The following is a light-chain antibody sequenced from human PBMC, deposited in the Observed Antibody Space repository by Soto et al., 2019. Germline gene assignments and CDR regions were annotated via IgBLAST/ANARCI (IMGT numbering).Light chain of an antibody. V-gene: IGLV8-61*01. CDR3: LLYLGGGIWV. J-gene: IGLJ3*02. CDR2: STN. Sequence: QTVVTQEPSLSVSPGGTVTLTCGLSSGSVSTNSYPSWYQQTPGQAPRTLIYSTNIRSSGVSDRFSGSLLGNQAALTITGAQANDECDYYCLLYLGGGIWVFGGGTKLT. CDR1: SGSVSTNSY.